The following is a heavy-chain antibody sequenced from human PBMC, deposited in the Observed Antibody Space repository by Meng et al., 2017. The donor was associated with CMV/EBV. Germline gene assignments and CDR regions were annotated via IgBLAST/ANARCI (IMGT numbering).Heavy chain of an antibody. CDR3: ARGSWGDGGSFYYYGRDV. Sequence: KISCKASGGTFSSYAISWVRQAPGQGLEWMGGIIPILGIANYAQKFQGRVTITADKSTSPAYMELSSLRAEDTAVYYCARGSWGDGGSFYYYGRDVWGQGTTVTVSS. CDR1: GGTFSSYA. CDR2: IIPILGIA. J-gene: IGHJ6*02. V-gene: IGHV1-69*10. D-gene: IGHD3-16*01.